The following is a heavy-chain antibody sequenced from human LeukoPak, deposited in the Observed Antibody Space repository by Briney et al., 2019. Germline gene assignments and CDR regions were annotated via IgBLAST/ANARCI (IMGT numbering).Heavy chain of an antibody. J-gene: IGHJ4*02. D-gene: IGHD3-22*01. V-gene: IGHV4-39*01. Sequence: SETLSLTCTVSGGSISSSSYYWGWIRQPPGKGLEWIGSIYYSGSTYYNPSLKSRVTISVDTSKNQFSLKLSSVTAADTAVYYCASLGYYYDSSGYSYYFDYWGQGTLVTVSS. CDR2: IYYSGST. CDR1: GGSISSSSYY. CDR3: ASLGYYYDSSGYSYYFDY.